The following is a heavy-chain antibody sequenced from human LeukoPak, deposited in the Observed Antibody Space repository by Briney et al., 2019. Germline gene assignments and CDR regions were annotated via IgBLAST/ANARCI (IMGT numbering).Heavy chain of an antibody. CDR3: ARGRISPLITVVRRKVPEFDS. CDR2: ITHIGST. CDR1: GGSLKNYF. V-gene: IGHV4-34*01. Sequence: SETLSLTCAVYGGSLKNYFWTWFRQSPDKRLEWIGEITHIGSTNFHPSLMSRATISLDTSKNQFSLTLTSVTAADAGVYYCARGRISPLITVVRRKVPEFDSWGQGTLVTVSS. J-gene: IGHJ4*02. D-gene: IGHD3-10*02.